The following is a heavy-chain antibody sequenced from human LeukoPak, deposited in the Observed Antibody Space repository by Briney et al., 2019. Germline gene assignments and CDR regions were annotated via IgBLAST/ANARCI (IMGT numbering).Heavy chain of an antibody. D-gene: IGHD6-19*01. CDR3: AKDITPYSSGWYLGFDY. J-gene: IGHJ4*02. CDR2: ISWNSGSI. CDR1: GFTFDDYA. Sequence: GGSLRLSCAASGFTFDDYAMHWVRQAPGKGLEWVSGISWNSGSIGYADSVKGRFTISRDNAKKSLYLQMNSLRAEDTALYYCAKDITPYSSGWYLGFDYWGQGTLVTVSS. V-gene: IGHV3-9*01.